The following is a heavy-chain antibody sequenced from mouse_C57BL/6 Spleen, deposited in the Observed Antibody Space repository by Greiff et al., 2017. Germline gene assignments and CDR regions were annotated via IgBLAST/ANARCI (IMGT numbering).Heavy chain of an antibody. D-gene: IGHD1-1*01. V-gene: IGHV1-9*01. Sequence: QVQLQQSGAELMKPGASVKLSCKATGYTFTGYWIEWVKQRPGHGLEWIGEILPGSGSTNYNEKFKGKATFTADTSSNSAYMQLSSLTTEDSAIYYCAREFYYGSSYEDYCDYWGQGTTLTVSS. CDR3: AREFYYGSSYEDYCDY. CDR1: GYTFTGYW. CDR2: ILPGSGST. J-gene: IGHJ2*01.